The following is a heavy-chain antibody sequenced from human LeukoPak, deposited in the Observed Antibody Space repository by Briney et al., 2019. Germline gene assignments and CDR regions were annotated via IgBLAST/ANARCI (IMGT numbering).Heavy chain of an antibody. V-gene: IGHV5-51*01. D-gene: IGHD2-2*01. CDR2: IYPGDSDT. J-gene: IGHJ4*02. CDR3: ARHQTGYCSSTSCYVGGFDY. Sequence: GESLKISCKGSGYSFTSYWIGWVRQMPGKGLEWMGIIYPGDSDTRYSPSFQGQVTISADKSISTAYLQWSSLRASDTAMYYCARHQTGYCSSTSCYVGGFDYWGQGTLVTVSS. CDR1: GYSFTSYW.